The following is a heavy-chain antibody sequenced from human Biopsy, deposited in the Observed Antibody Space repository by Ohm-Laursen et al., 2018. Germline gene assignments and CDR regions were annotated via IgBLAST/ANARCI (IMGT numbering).Heavy chain of an antibody. Sequence: SSLRLSCAASGFTFGHYAMHWARQAPVKGLEWNSLIWYDGTNEDYADSVKGLFTISRDNSKNTLYLQINTLTLEDTAFYYCARGLSSGWYGYFDVWGRGTLVTVSS. V-gene: IGHV3-33*04. D-gene: IGHD6-19*01. CDR1: GFTFGHYA. CDR2: IWYDGTNE. CDR3: ARGLSSGWYGYFDV. J-gene: IGHJ2*01.